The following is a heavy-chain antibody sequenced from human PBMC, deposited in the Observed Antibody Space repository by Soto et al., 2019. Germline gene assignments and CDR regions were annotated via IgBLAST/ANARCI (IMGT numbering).Heavy chain of an antibody. Sequence: QVHLVQSGAEVKKPGASVKVSCKASGYTFTSYGITWVRQAPGQGLEWMGWISAHKGNTDYAQKLQGRVIVTRDTSRTKASVELRSLRSDHTAVYYCESGRYGDYWGQGALVTVCS. V-gene: IGHV1-18*01. CDR3: ESGRYGDY. CDR1: GYTFTSYG. J-gene: IGHJ4*02. D-gene: IGHD1-26*01. CDR2: ISAHKGNT.